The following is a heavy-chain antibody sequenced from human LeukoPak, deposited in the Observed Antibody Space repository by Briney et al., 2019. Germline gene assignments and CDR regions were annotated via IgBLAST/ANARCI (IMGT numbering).Heavy chain of an antibody. Sequence: PGGSLRLSCAASGFTFDDYAMHWVRQAPGKGLEWVSLISWDGGSTYYADSVKGRFTISRDNSKNSLYLQMNSLRAEDTALYYCAKAYCTNGVCNYYYMDVWGKGTTVTVSS. V-gene: IGHV3-43D*03. CDR3: AKAYCTNGVCNYYYMDV. D-gene: IGHD2-8*01. J-gene: IGHJ6*03. CDR1: GFTFDDYA. CDR2: ISWDGGST.